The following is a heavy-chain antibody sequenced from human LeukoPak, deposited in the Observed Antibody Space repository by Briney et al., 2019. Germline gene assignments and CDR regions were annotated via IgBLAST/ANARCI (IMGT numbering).Heavy chain of an antibody. D-gene: IGHD3-10*01. Sequence: SETLSLTCTVSSYSISTDYYRGWIRQPPGKGLEWIGSIYHSGNTNYSPSLKSRVTISVDTSKNQFSLKLTSVTAADTAVYYCARLYGSGSFRGFSWGQGTLVTVSS. CDR1: SYSISTDYY. J-gene: IGHJ4*02. CDR2: IYHSGNT. V-gene: IGHV4-38-2*02. CDR3: ARLYGSGSFRGFS.